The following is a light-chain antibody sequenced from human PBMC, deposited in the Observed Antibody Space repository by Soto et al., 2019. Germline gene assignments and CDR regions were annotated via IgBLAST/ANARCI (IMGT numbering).Light chain of an antibody. CDR3: SSYTSSTTRV. Sequence: QSVLTQPASVSGSPGQSITISCTGTSSDVGDYNYVSWYQQHPGKAPKLMICEVSNRPSGVSTRFSGSKSGNTASLTISGLHAEDEADYYCSSYTSSTTRVFATGTKVTVL. CDR1: SSDVGDYNY. V-gene: IGLV2-14*01. J-gene: IGLJ1*01. CDR2: EVS.